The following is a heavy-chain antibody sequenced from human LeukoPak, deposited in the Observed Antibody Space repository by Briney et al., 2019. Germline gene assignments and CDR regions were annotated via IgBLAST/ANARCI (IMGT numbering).Heavy chain of an antibody. CDR3: ARGFAYDTAVDY. CDR1: GYTFTTYA. Sequence: ASVKVSCKASGYTFTTYALRWVRQAPGRGLEWMGWINAGNGYTKYSQKFQGRVTMTRDTSASTAYMELSSLRSEDTAVYYCARGFAYDTAVDYWGQGTLLTVSS. D-gene: IGHD3-9*01. CDR2: INAGNGYT. J-gene: IGHJ4*02. V-gene: IGHV1-3*01.